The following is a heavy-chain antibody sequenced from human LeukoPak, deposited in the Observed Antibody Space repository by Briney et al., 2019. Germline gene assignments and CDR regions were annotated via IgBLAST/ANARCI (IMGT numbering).Heavy chain of an antibody. CDR3: ARTAAGTFFDY. V-gene: IGHV3-64*04. J-gene: IGHJ4*02. D-gene: IGHD6-13*01. Sequence: GGSLRLSCSASGFTFSSYAMHWVRQAPGKGLEYVSAINSHGGSTYYADSVRGRFTISRDNSKNTLYLQMNSLRAEDTAVYYCARTAAGTFFDYWGQGTLVTVSS. CDR1: GFTFSSYA. CDR2: INSHGGST.